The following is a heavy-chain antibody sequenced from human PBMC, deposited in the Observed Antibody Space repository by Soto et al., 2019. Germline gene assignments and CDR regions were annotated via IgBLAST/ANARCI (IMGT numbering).Heavy chain of an antibody. V-gene: IGHV1-46*01. D-gene: IGHD3-22*01. CDR2: INPSGGSA. CDR3: ARGQYYSDSSPFPLHY. Sequence: ASVKVSCKASGYSFTRYYMHWVRQAPGQGLEWMGIINPSGGSANYAQKFQGRLTVTRDTSTSTVYMDPSSLRSEDTAMYYCARGQYYSDSSPFPLHYWGQGTLVTVSS. CDR1: GYSFTRYY. J-gene: IGHJ4*02.